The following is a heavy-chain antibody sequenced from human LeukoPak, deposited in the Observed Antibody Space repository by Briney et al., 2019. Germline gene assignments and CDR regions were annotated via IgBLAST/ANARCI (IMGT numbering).Heavy chain of an antibody. J-gene: IGHJ3*02. D-gene: IGHD3-22*01. CDR2: IYHSGST. V-gene: IGHV4-30-2*01. CDR3: ARGGPQLYYYDSSGYWSNAFDI. CDR1: GGSISSGGYS. Sequence: SETLSLTCAVSGGSISSGGYSWSWIRQPPGKGLEWIGYIYHSGSTYYNPSLKSRVTISVDRSKNQFSLKLSSVTAADTAVYYCARGGPQLYYYDSSGYWSNAFDIWGQGTMVTVSS.